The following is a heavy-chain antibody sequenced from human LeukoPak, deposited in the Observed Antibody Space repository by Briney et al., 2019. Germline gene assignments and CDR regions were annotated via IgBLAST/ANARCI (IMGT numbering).Heavy chain of an antibody. CDR1: GFTFDDYG. D-gene: IGHD3-22*01. CDR2: IYSGGST. Sequence: PGGSLRLSCAASGFTFDDYGMSWVRQAPGKGLEWVSVIYSGGSTYYADSVKGRFTISRDNSKNTLYLQMNSLRAEDTAVYYCAREGSDSSGYYYFDYWGQGTLVTVSS. J-gene: IGHJ4*02. V-gene: IGHV3-66*01. CDR3: AREGSDSSGYYYFDY.